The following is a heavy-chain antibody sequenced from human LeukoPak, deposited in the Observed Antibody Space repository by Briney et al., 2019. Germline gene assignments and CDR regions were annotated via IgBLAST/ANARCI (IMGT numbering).Heavy chain of an antibody. D-gene: IGHD3-16*01. CDR3: AREGLGELTLDC. CDR2: ISTDNGDT. V-gene: IGHV1-18*01. CDR1: GYTFTTYG. Sequence: ASVKVSCKSSGYTFTTYGITWVRQAPGQGLEWMGRISTDNGDTNYAQKLQGRVTMTTDTSTSTAYMELRSLRSDDTAVYYCAREGLGELTLDCWGQGTLVTVPS. J-gene: IGHJ4*02.